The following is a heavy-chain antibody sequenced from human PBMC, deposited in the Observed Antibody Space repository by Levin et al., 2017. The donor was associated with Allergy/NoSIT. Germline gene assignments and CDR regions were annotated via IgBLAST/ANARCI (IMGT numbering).Heavy chain of an antibody. V-gene: IGHV3-23*01. CDR1: GFTLSDYG. Sequence: GGSLRLSFVVSGFTLSDYGTSWVRQAPGKGLEWVSSIRGRADTTYYAYSVKGRFTISRDNSKNTLYLQMNNLRAEDTALYYCASRPGEDPYYFDYWGQGTLVTVSS. CDR3: ASRPGEDPYYFDY. D-gene: IGHD7-27*01. CDR2: IRGRADTT. J-gene: IGHJ4*02.